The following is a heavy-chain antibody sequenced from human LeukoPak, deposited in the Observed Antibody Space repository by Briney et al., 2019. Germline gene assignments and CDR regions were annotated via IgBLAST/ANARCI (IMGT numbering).Heavy chain of an antibody. V-gene: IGHV3-48*01. CDR3: ARVYYYYYMDV. J-gene: IGHJ6*03. CDR1: GFTFSSYS. Sequence: GGSLRLSCAASGFTFSSYSMNWVRRAPGKGLEWVSYISSSSSTIYYADSVKGRFTISRDNAKNSLYLQMNSLRAEDTAVYYCARVYYYYYMDVWGKGTTVTVSS. CDR2: ISSSSSTI.